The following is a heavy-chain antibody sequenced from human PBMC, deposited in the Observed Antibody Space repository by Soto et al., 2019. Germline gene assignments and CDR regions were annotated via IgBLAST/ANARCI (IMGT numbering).Heavy chain of an antibody. CDR1: GFTFINYA. CDR2: IDDSGGNT. J-gene: IGHJ5*02. Sequence: GGSLRPSCEVSGFTFINYALSWVRQAPGKGLEWVSGIDDSGGNTYYAYSMKGRFSISRDNSKNTLYPQMNGLRVEDTAVYYCAKDADRSATRPCFDTWGQGTLVTVSS. V-gene: IGHV3-23*01. CDR3: AKDADRSATRPCFDT.